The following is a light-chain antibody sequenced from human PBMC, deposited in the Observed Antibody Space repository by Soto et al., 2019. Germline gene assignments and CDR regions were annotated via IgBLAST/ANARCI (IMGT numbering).Light chain of an antibody. CDR1: SSNIGSNY. Sequence: QSVLTQPPSASGTPGQRVTISCSGSSSNIGSNYVYWYQQLPGTAPKLLIYSNNQRPSGVPDRCSGSKSGTSASLAITGRQAEDEADYYCQSYDSSLSGYVFGTGTKVTVL. V-gene: IGLV1-47*02. CDR3: QSYDSSLSGYV. CDR2: SNN. J-gene: IGLJ1*01.